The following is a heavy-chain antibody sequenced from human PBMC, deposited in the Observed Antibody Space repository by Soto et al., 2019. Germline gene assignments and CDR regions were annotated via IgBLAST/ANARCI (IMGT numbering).Heavy chain of an antibody. CDR2: TYYRSKWYN. CDR1: GDSVSSNSAA. V-gene: IGHV6-1*01. Sequence: PSQTLSLTCAISGDSVSSNSAAWNWIRQSPSRGLEWLGRTYYRSKWYNDYAVSVKSRITINPDTSKNQFSLQLNSVTPEDTAVYYCAREITMIVVVTTPDAFDIWGQRTMVTVSS. D-gene: IGHD3-22*01. J-gene: IGHJ3*02. CDR3: AREITMIVVVTTPDAFDI.